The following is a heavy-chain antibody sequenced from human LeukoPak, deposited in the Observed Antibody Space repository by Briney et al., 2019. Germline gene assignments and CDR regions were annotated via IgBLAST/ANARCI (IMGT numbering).Heavy chain of an antibody. D-gene: IGHD5-18*01. CDR1: GGSISSGDYY. V-gene: IGHV4-30-4*08. CDR2: IYYSGST. J-gene: IGHJ4*02. Sequence: SETLSHTCTVSGGSISSGDYYWSWIRQPPGKGQEWIGYIYYSGSTYYNPSLKRRVTISVDTSKNQFSLKLSSVTAADTAVYYCVRAALQLWLHPDYWGQGTLVTVSS. CDR3: VRAALQLWLHPDY.